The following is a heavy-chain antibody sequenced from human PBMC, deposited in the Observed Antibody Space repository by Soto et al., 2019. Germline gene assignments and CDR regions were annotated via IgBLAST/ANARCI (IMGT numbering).Heavy chain of an antibody. Sequence: GESLKISCEASGFALSDYAMHWVRQAPGEGLEWVAIISYDGSEKKYADSVKGRFTISRDNSKDTVYLQMSSLTGNDTAVYYCARDLLAAYSHSGMIDYWGQGSLVTVPQ. V-gene: IGHV3-30*14. CDR2: ISYDGSEK. CDR3: ARDLLAAYSHSGMIDY. J-gene: IGHJ4*02. CDR1: GFALSDYA. D-gene: IGHD3-10*01.